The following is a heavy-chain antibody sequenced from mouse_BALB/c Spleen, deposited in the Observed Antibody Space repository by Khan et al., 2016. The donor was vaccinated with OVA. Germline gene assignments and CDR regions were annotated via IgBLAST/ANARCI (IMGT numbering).Heavy chain of an antibody. CDR3: ARGGAAFYRNDGGAMDS. CDR2: INTHSGVP. V-gene: IGHV9-4*02. CDR1: GYTFTTAG. J-gene: IGHJ4*01. Sequence: QVQLQQSGPELKKPGETVRISCKASGYTFTTAGMQWVQKMPGKGLKWIGWINTHSGVPKYAEDFKGRFVFSLETSASTAYLQITNLKNDDTATYFCARGGAAFYRNDGGAMDSWGQGTSVTVSS. D-gene: IGHD2-14*01.